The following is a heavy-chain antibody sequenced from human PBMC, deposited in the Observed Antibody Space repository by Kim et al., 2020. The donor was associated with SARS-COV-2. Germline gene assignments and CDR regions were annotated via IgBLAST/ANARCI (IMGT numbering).Heavy chain of an antibody. CDR2: YN. D-gene: IGHD3-16*01. V-gene: IGHV6-1*01. CDR3: ASGLGGRFDP. Sequence: YNDYAVSGKSRITINADTSKNQFSLQLNSVTPEDTAVYYCASGLGGRFDPWGQGTLVTVSS. J-gene: IGHJ5*02.